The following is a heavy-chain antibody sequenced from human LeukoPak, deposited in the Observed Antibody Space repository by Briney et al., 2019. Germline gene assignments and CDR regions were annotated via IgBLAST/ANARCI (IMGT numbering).Heavy chain of an antibody. D-gene: IGHD5-18*01. CDR1: GLTFSSYW. Sequence: GGSLRLSCAASGLTFSSYWMHWVRQAPGKGLVWVSRIDSDGSSTNYADSVKGRFTISRDNSKNTLYLQMNSLRAEDTAVYYCAKGVSGYTFGDLDYWGQGTMVTVSS. CDR3: AKGVSGYTFGDLDY. CDR2: IDSDGSST. J-gene: IGHJ3*01. V-gene: IGHV3-74*01.